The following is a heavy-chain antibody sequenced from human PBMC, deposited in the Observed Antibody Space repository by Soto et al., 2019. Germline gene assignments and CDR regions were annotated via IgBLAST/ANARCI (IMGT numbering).Heavy chain of an antibody. V-gene: IGHV1-2*02. CDR2: MNPNTGGT. Sequence: QVQLVQSGAEVKKPGASVKVSCKASGYTFTGQYMHWVRQAPGQGLEWMGWMNPNTGGTNYAQKFQGRVTMTRDTSISTAYMELSRLRSDDTAVYYCARGRTGTTSYFDYWGQGNLVTVSS. CDR1: GYTFTGQY. J-gene: IGHJ4*02. CDR3: ARGRTGTTSYFDY. D-gene: IGHD1-1*01.